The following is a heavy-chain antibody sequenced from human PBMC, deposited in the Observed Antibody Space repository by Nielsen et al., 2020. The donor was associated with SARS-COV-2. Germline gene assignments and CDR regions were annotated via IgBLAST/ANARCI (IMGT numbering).Heavy chain of an antibody. Sequence: SATLSLTCTVSGGSISSSSYYWGWIRQPPGKGLEWIGSIYYSGSTYYNPSLKSRVTISVDTSKNQFSLKLSSVTAADTAVFYCARSPYGSGTNWFDPWGQGTLVTVSS. CDR3: ARSPYGSGTNWFDP. J-gene: IGHJ5*02. D-gene: IGHD3-10*01. V-gene: IGHV4-39*01. CDR1: GGSISSSSYY. CDR2: IYYSGST.